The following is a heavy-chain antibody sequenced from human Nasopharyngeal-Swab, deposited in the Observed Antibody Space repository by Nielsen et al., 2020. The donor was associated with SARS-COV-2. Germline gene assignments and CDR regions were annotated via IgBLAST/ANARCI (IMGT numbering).Heavy chain of an antibody. CDR2: IYPGYSDT. V-gene: IGHV5-51*01. J-gene: IGHJ4*01. D-gene: IGHD3-22*01. CDR3: ARHSSLFLSDSSVYFPLDY. CDR1: GYGFANYW. Sequence: GESLKISCKASGYGFANYWIGWVRQIPGKGLEWIGIIYPGYSDTRYNPSFQGQVTISADKSINTAYLQWSRLRASDTAMYYCARHSSLFLSDSSVYFPLDYWGHGTRVTVSS.